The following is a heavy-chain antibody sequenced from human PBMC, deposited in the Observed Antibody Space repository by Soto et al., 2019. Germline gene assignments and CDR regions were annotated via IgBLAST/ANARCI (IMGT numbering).Heavy chain of an antibody. V-gene: IGHV1-69*01. CDR2: VIPMSGAT. CDR1: GGTFINHP. J-gene: IGHJ6*01. CDR3: ASVFGAYSGYSADV. D-gene: IGHD3-9*01. Sequence: QEQLVQSGAEVKKPGSSVQVSCKASGGTFINHPITWVRKAPGQGLEWMGGVIPMSGATHYSQKFQGRVRIHANESWSAADMELRRLFSEDKAVYYGASVFGAYSGYSADVWRQGTTVNAS.